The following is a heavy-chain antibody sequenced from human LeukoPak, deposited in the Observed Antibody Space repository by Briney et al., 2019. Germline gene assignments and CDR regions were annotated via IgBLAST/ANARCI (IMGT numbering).Heavy chain of an antibody. V-gene: IGHV1-8*01. CDR2: TNPKSGNT. CDR3: ARVTGSIDY. Sequence: GASVKVSCRASGYTFTSYDINWVRPATGQGLEWMGWTNPKSGNTGYAQKFQGRVTMTRDTSISTAYMELSSLRSEDTAVYYCARVTGSIDYWGQGTLVTVSS. D-gene: IGHD1-26*01. CDR1: GYTFTSYD. J-gene: IGHJ4*02.